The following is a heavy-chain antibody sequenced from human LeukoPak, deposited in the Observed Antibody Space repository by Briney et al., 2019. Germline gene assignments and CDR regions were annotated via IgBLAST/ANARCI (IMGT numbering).Heavy chain of an antibody. CDR1: GFTFTDYW. Sequence: PGGSLRLSCAASGFTFTDYWMSWIRQAPGKGLEWISYISISGGTIYYAESVKGRFTISRDNAKSSLYLQMNSLRGEDTAVYYCARDFGPPEARHPLPDPIAVAVKRTYNWFDPWGQGTLVTVSS. CDR2: ISISGGTI. V-gene: IGHV3-11*04. J-gene: IGHJ5*02. D-gene: IGHD6-19*01. CDR3: ARDFGPPEARHPLPDPIAVAVKRTYNWFDP.